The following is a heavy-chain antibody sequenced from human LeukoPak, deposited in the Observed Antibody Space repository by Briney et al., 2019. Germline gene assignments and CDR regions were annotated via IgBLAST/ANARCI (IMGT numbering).Heavy chain of an antibody. V-gene: IGHV3-23*01. Sequence: GGSLRLSCAASGFTFSSYWMSWVRQAPGKGLEWVSAISGSDSGSSGATNYADSVKGRFIISRDNSKNTLSLQMSSLRAEDTAVYYCAKSRSGWYIFDYWGLGTLVTVSS. CDR2: ISGSDSGSSGAT. CDR3: AKSRSGWYIFDY. J-gene: IGHJ4*02. CDR1: GFTFSSYW. D-gene: IGHD6-19*01.